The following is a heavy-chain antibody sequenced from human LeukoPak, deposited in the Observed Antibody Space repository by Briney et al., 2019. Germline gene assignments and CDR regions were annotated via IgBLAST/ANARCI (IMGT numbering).Heavy chain of an antibody. CDR3: ARERVDSNGYVRRLDL. V-gene: IGHV4-4*02. CDR1: GGSISSSNW. CDR2: IHHSGTA. Sequence: PSETLSLTCAVSGGSISSSNWWSWVRQSPGKGLECIGDIHHSGTANYSPSLKSRVSISVDKSKNQFSLKLTSVTAADTAVYYCARERVDSNGYVRRLDLWGQGTLVTVSS. J-gene: IGHJ5*02. D-gene: IGHD5-18*01.